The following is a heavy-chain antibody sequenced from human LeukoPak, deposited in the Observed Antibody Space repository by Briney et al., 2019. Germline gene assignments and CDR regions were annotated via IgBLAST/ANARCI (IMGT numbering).Heavy chain of an antibody. V-gene: IGHV4-59*01. Sequence: SGTLSLTCTVSGGSISTYYWSWIRQSPGKGLESIGYIYYSGSTNYNPSLKSRVTISVDTSKSQFSLKLSSVTAADTAVYYCASHGDYDAVDYWGQGTLVTVSS. CDR1: GGSISTYY. D-gene: IGHD4-17*01. CDR2: IYYSGST. CDR3: ASHGDYDAVDY. J-gene: IGHJ4*02.